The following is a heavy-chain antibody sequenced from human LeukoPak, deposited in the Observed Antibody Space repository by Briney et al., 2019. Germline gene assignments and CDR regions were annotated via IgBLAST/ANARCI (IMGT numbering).Heavy chain of an antibody. J-gene: IGHJ6*02. D-gene: IGHD6-13*01. CDR1: GGSISSSSYY. Sequence: TTSETLSLTCTVSGGSISSSSYYWGWIRQPPGKGLEWIGSIYYSGSTYYNPSLKSRVTISVDTSKNHFSLKLSSVTAADTAVYYCARDLRWSDSSSQHYYGMDVWGQGTTVTVSS. V-gene: IGHV4-39*07. CDR2: IYYSGST. CDR3: ARDLRWSDSSSQHYYGMDV.